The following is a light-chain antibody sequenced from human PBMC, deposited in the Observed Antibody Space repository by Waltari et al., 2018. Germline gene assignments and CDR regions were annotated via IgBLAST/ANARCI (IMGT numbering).Light chain of an antibody. CDR3: QQYNTWPPLT. CDR1: HNVYTN. Sequence: EIVMTQSPATLSLSPGESATLSCRASHNVYTNLAWYQQKPGQAPRLLISGASARATGVPWRFRGSGSGTEFTLTISSLQSDDFAVYYCQQYNTWPPLTFGGGTRVDIK. V-gene: IGKV3-15*01. CDR2: GAS. J-gene: IGKJ4*01.